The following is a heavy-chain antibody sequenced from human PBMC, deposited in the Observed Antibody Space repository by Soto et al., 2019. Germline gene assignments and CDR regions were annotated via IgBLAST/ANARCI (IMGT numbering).Heavy chain of an antibody. J-gene: IGHJ3*02. Sequence: PSETLSLTCTVSGGSISSGGYYWSWIRQHPGKGLEWIGYIYYSGSTYYNPSLKSRVTISVDTSKNQFSLKLSSVTAADTAVYYCARAGFYGAPAGAFDIWGQGTMVTVSS. CDR1: GGSISSGGYY. CDR3: ARAGFYGAPAGAFDI. D-gene: IGHD4-17*01. CDR2: IYYSGST. V-gene: IGHV4-31*03.